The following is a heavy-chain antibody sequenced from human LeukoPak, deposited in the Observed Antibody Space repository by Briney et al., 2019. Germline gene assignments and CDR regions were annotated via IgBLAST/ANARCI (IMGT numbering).Heavy chain of an antibody. D-gene: IGHD3-22*01. CDR2: IYPGDSDT. CDR3: ARPRTYYYDSSGYPYYFDY. J-gene: IGHJ4*02. V-gene: IGHV5-51*01. CDR1: GYSFTSYW. Sequence: GKSLKISCKGSGYSFTSYWIGWVRQMPGKGLEWMGIIYPGDSDTRYSPSFQGQVTISADKSISTAYLQWSSLKASDTAMYYCARPRTYYYDSSGYPYYFDYWGQGTLVTVSS.